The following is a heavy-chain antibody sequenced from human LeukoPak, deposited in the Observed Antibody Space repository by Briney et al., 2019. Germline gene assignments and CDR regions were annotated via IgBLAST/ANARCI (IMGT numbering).Heavy chain of an antibody. CDR1: GFTFSSYA. CDR3: ARGLLDL. Sequence: PGGSLRLSCAASGFTFSSYAMSWVRQAPGKGLEWVANIKQDGSEKYYVDSVKGRFTISRDNAKNSLYLQMNSLRAEDTAVYYCARGLLDLWGRGTLVTVSS. CDR2: IKQDGSEK. V-gene: IGHV3-7*01. J-gene: IGHJ2*01. D-gene: IGHD2/OR15-2a*01.